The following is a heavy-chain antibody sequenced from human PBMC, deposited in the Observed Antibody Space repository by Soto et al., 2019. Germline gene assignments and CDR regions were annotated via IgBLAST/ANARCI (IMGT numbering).Heavy chain of an antibody. D-gene: IGHD2-8*01. CDR1: GFTFSSYA. V-gene: IGHV3-30-3*01. CDR3: ARVMVPYLRMVYAIRLDY. Sequence: RLSCAASGFTFSSYAMHWVRQAPGKGLEWVAVISYDGSNKYYADSVKGRFTITRDNSKNTLYLQMNSLRAEDTAVYYCARVMVPYLRMVYAIRLDYWGQGTLVTVSS. CDR2: ISYDGSNK. J-gene: IGHJ4*02.